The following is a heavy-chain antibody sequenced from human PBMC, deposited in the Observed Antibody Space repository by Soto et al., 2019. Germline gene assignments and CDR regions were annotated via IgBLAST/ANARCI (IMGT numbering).Heavy chain of an antibody. Sequence: SETLSLTXTVSGGSISSYYWSWIRQPPGKGLEWIGYIYYSGSTNYNPSLKSRVTISVDTSKNQFSLKLSSVTAADTAVYYCARSARYYDSSGYPFDYWGQGTLVTVSS. V-gene: IGHV4-59*01. CDR1: GGSISSYY. J-gene: IGHJ4*02. CDR2: IYYSGST. D-gene: IGHD3-22*01. CDR3: ARSARYYDSSGYPFDY.